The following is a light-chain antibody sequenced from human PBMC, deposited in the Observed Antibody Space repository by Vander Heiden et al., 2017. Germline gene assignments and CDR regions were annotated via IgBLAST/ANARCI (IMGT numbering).Light chain of an antibody. CDR2: GDS. CDR1: NIGTKG. CDR3: QAWDSSSDHLV. J-gene: IGLJ2*01. Sequence: YVQAQSPTVSVTQGQTARITCGGDNIGTKGAHWYQQKPGQAPVLVVYGDSDRPSGIPERFSGSNSGNTATLTISRVEAGDEADYYCQAWDSSSDHLVFGGGTKLTVL. V-gene: IGLV3-21*02.